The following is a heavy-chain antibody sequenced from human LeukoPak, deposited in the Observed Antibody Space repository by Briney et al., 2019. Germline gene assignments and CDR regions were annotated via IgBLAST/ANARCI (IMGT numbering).Heavy chain of an antibody. CDR1: GGSFSGYY. V-gene: IGHV4-34*01. CDR2: INHSGRT. CDR3: ARAQKEYDILTGYYVDY. D-gene: IGHD3-9*01. J-gene: IGHJ4*02. Sequence: PSETLSLTCAVYGGSFSGYYWSWIRQPPGKGLEWIGEINHSGRTNYNPTPKTRATIPVDTSKNQFSLRLSSVTAADTAVYYCARAQKEYDILTGYYVDYWGQGTLVTVSS.